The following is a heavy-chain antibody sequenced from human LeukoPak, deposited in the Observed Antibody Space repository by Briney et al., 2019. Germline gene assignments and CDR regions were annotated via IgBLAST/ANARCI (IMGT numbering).Heavy chain of an antibody. CDR3: ARGISAYKSPVNSDY. Sequence: SVKVSCXASGGTFISYAISWVRQALGQGLEWTGGIIPIFGAVKYAQKFQGRVTITTDESTTTSYMELSSLRSEDTAVYYCARGISAYKSPVNSDYWGQGTLVTVSS. V-gene: IGHV1-69*05. CDR1: GGTFISYA. D-gene: IGHD5-12*01. J-gene: IGHJ4*02. CDR2: IIPIFGAV.